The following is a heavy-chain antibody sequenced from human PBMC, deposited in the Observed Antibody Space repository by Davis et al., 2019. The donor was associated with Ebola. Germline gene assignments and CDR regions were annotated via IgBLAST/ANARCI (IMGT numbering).Heavy chain of an antibody. Sequence: PSETLSLTCTVSGGSISSYYWSWIRQPAGKGLEWIGRIYTSGSTNYNPSLKSRVTMSVDTSKNQFSLKLSSVTAADTAVYYCARALGDIVVVPAATNWFDPWGQGTLVTVSS. D-gene: IGHD2-2*01. V-gene: IGHV4-4*07. J-gene: IGHJ5*02. CDR3: ARALGDIVVVPAATNWFDP. CDR2: IYTSGST. CDR1: GGSISSYY.